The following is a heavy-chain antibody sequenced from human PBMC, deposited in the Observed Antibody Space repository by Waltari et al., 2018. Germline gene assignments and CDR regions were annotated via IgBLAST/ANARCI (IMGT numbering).Heavy chain of an antibody. CDR1: GYTFTSYG. D-gene: IGHD6-19*01. J-gene: IGHJ4*02. CDR3: SRGLGYSSGWYYFDY. Sequence: QVQLVQSGAEVKKPGASVKVSCQASGYTFTSYGISWVRQAPGQGREWMGRSLAYTGNTNYARKLQGRVTMTTVTSSSTDYMELRSLRSDDTAVYYCSRGLGYSSGWYYFDYWGQGTLVTVSS. CDR2: SLAYTGNT. V-gene: IGHV1-18*01.